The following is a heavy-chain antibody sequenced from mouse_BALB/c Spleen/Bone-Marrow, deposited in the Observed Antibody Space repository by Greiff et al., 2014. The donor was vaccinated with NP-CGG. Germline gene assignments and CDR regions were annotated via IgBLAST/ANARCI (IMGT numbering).Heavy chain of an antibody. CDR1: GYSFTGYL. CDR3: GRWGDGYYYAMDY. D-gene: IGHD2-3*01. J-gene: IGHJ4*01. V-gene: IGHV1-37*01. CDR2: INPFNGDT. Sequence: EVQRVESGPDLVKPGASVKLSCKASGYSFTGYLLNWVRQSHGKSLEWIGRINPFNGDTFYNQKFKGKATLTVDKSSTTAHMELLSLTSEDSAVYYCGRWGDGYYYAMDYWGQGTSVTVSS.